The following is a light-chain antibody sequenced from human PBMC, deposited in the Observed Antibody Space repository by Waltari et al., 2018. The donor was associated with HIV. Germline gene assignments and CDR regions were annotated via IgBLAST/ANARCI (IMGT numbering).Light chain of an antibody. CDR1: QGISNS. V-gene: IGKV1-NL1*01. J-gene: IGKJ4*01. CDR2: AAS. CDR3: QQYYSTPPLT. Sequence: DIQMTQSPSSLSASVGDRVTITCRASQGISNSLAWYQQKPGKAPKLLSYAASRLESGVPSRFSGSGSGTDYTLTISSLQPEDFATYYCQQYYSTPPLTFGGGTKVEIK.